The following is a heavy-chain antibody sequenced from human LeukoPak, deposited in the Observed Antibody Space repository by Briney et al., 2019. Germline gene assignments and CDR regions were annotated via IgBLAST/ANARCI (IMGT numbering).Heavy chain of an antibody. Sequence: PGGSLRLSCAASGFTFSSYGMHWVRQAPGKGLEWVAVISYDGSNKYYVDSVKGRFTISRDNSKNTLYLQMNSLRAEDTAVYYCARDRDGYLDYWGQGTLVTVSS. CDR3: ARDRDGYLDY. D-gene: IGHD5-24*01. CDR1: GFTFSSYG. V-gene: IGHV3-30-3*01. J-gene: IGHJ4*02. CDR2: ISYDGSNK.